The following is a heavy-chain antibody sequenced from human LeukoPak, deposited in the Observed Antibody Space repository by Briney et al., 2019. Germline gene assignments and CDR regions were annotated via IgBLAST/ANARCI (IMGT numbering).Heavy chain of an antibody. V-gene: IGHV4-31*03. Sequence: SETLSLTCTVSGGSISSGGYYWSWIRQHPGKGLEWIGYIYYSGSTYYNPSLKSRVTISVDTSKNQFSLKLSSVTAADTAVYYCASPQDILTGYTSDYWGQGTLVTVSS. D-gene: IGHD3-9*01. CDR3: ASPQDILTGYTSDY. CDR1: GGSISSGGYY. CDR2: IYYSGST. J-gene: IGHJ4*02.